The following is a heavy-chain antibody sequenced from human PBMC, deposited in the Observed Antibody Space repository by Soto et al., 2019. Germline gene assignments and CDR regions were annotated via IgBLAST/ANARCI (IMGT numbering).Heavy chain of an antibody. CDR2: IYYSGST. J-gene: IGHJ3*02. V-gene: IGHV4-59*01. CDR3: ARYSSGWYKYAFDI. Sequence: SETLSLTCTVSGGSISSYYWSWIRQPPGKGLEWIGYIYYSGSTNYNPSLKSRVTISVDTSKNQFSLKLSSVTAADTAVYYCARYSSGWYKYAFDIWGQGTLVTVSS. CDR1: GGSISSYY. D-gene: IGHD6-19*01.